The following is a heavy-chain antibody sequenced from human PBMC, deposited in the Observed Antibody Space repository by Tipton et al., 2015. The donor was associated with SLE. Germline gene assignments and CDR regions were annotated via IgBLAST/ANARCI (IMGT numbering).Heavy chain of an antibody. J-gene: IGHJ6*03. CDR2: ITDSGGLT. D-gene: IGHD2-15*01. V-gene: IGHV3-23*01. CDR3: AKGPDCSGGRCYSGYYYYYMDV. CDR1: GFTFDDYG. Sequence: SLRLSCTASGFTFDDYGMNWVRQAPGKGLEWVSAITDSGGLTYYADSGKGRFTISRDNSKNTLYLQMNSLRAEDTAVYYCAKGPDCSGGRCYSGYYYYYMDVWGKGTTVTVSS.